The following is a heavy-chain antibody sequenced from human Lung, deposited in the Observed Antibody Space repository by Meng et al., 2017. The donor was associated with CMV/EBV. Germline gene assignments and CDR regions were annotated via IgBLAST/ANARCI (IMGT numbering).Heavy chain of an antibody. CDR3: ARDPPPDPGIAVAGFFDP. CDR1: GYTFTGYY. J-gene: IGHJ5*02. Sequence: ASXXVSXKASGYTFTGYYMHWVRQAPGQGLEWMGWINPSSGGTNYAQKFQGRVTMTRDTSISTAYMELSRLRADDTAVYYCARDPPPDPGIAVAGFFDPWGQAXLVTVSS. V-gene: IGHV1-2*02. D-gene: IGHD6-19*01. CDR2: INPSSGGT.